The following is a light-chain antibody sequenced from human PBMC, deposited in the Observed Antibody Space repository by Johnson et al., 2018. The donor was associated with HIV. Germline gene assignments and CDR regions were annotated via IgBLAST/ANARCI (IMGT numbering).Light chain of an antibody. CDR3: GTWDSSLSAGEV. Sequence: QSMLTQPPSVSAAPGQKVTISCSGSSSNIGNNYVSWYQQLPGTAPKLLIYDNNKRPSGIPDRFSGSKSGTSATLGITGLQTGDEADYYCGTWDSSLSAGEVFGTGTKVTCL. J-gene: IGLJ1*01. CDR1: SSNIGNNY. CDR2: DNN. V-gene: IGLV1-51*01.